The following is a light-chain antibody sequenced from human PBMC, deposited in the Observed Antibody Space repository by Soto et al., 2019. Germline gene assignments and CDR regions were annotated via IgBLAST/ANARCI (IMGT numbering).Light chain of an antibody. V-gene: IGLV2-11*01. CDR2: DVS. J-gene: IGLJ2*01. CDR1: GSDVGGYNY. Sequence: QSVLTQPRSVSGSPGQSVTISCTGTGSDVGGYNYVSWYQHHPGKAPKLMIYDVSKRPSGVPDRFSGCKSGNTASLTISGLQAEDEADYYCCSYAGSYTLVVFGGGTQLTVL. CDR3: CSYAGSYTLVV.